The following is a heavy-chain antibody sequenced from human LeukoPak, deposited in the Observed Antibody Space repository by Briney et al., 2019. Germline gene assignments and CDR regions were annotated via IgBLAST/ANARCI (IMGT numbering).Heavy chain of an antibody. D-gene: IGHD2-8*02. V-gene: IGHV3-53*01. CDR1: GFTVSNRY. CDR2: IYAGGST. Sequence: GGSLRLSCAASGFTVSNRYMNWVRQAPGKGLEWVSVIYAGGSTYYADSVKGRFSISRDKSKNTVYLQMSNLRAEDTAVYYCASAAGRYCTGGSCSPDSWGQGTLVTVSS. CDR3: ASAAGRYCTGGSCSPDS. J-gene: IGHJ4*02.